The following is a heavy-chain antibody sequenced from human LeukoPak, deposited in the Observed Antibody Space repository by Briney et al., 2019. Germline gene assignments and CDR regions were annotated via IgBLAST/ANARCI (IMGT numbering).Heavy chain of an antibody. J-gene: IGHJ4*02. CDR1: AFTFSNYA. CDR2: ISYDGSNK. CDR3: ARGYYGDPSQVYYFDY. Sequence: GGSLRLSCAASAFTFSNYALHWVRQAPGKGLEWVAVISYDGSNKFYADSVKGRFTISRDNSKNRLYLQMNSLRAEDTAVYYCARGYYGDPSQVYYFDYWGQGTLVTVSS. D-gene: IGHD4-17*01. V-gene: IGHV3-30*04.